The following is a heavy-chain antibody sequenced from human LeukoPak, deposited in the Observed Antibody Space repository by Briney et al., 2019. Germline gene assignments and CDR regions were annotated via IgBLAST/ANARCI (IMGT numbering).Heavy chain of an antibody. D-gene: IGHD4-23*01. CDR2: IKQDGSEK. Sequence: PGGSLRLSCAASGFTFSSYWKSWGRQAPGKGLEREANIKQDGSEKYYVDSVKGRFTISRDNAKNSLYLQMNSLRAEDTAVYYCARAGVRWPDAFDIWGQGTMVTVSS. V-gene: IGHV3-7*01. CDR1: GFTFSSYW. J-gene: IGHJ3*02. CDR3: ARAGVRWPDAFDI.